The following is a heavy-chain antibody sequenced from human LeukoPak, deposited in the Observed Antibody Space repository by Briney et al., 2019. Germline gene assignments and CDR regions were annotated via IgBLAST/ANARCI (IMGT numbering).Heavy chain of an antibody. CDR3: ARGVTGRYCSSTSCHWRGWFDP. V-gene: IGHV1-69*01. CDR2: IIPIFGTA. Sequence: TLKLSCKASSGTFSSYNCSWLRQPPGQGLQWMGGIIPIFGTANYAQKFKSRVTITADESKNTSYMKLSCVTSEDTAVYYCARGVTGRYCSSTSCHWRGWFDPWGQGTLGTVSS. CDR1: SGTFSSYN. D-gene: IGHD2-2*01. J-gene: IGHJ5*02.